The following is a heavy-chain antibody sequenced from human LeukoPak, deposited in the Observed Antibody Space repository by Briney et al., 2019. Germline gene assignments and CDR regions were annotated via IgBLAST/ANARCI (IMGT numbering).Heavy chain of an antibody. J-gene: IGHJ2*01. CDR1: VGSLSVYF. D-gene: IGHD3-10*02. V-gene: IGHV4-34*01. Sequence: SETLSLTCAVSVGSLSVYFSTWIRQPPRKGLEWIGEINHVVRANYKPAVGSRVTISVDTDEHQFSLKMNAVTAADTDFYYSARGLFGELVPEDLGPPYWYFELWGRGTLVTVSS. CDR3: ARGLFGELVPEDLGPPYWYFEL. CDR2: INHVVRA.